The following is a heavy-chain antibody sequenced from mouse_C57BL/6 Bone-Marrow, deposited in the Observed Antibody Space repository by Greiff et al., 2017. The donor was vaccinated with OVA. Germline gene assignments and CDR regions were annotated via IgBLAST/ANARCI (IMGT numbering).Heavy chain of an antibody. V-gene: IGHV1-69*01. CDR2: IDPSDSYT. CDR3: ARGGYGRAFGY. J-gene: IGHJ3*01. D-gene: IGHD2-2*01. Sequence: QVQLQQPGAELVMPGASVKLSCKASGYTFTSNWMHWVKQRPGQGLEWIGEIDPSDSYTNYNQKFKGKSTLTVDKSSSTAYMQLSRLTSEDSAVYYCARGGYGRAFGYWGQGTLVTVSA. CDR1: GYTFTSNW.